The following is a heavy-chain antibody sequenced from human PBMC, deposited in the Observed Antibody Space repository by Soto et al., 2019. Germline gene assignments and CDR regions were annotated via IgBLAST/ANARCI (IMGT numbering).Heavy chain of an antibody. J-gene: IGHJ3*02. V-gene: IGHV3-23*01. CDR2: ISGSGDET. D-gene: IGHD7-27*01. CDR3: AKDRGTGDYGVNAFDT. CDR1: GFTFSVYA. Sequence: VQVLESGGDLVQPGGSLRLSCAASGFTFSVYAMCWVRQAPGKGLEWVSTISGSGDETYYADSVKGRFTISRDNSKNTLYLQMNSLRGEDSAIYFCAKDRGTGDYGVNAFDTWGQGTKVTVSS.